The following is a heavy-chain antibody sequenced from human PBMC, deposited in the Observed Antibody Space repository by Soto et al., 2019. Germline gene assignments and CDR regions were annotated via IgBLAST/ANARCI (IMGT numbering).Heavy chain of an antibody. CDR3: VSGSFPNWFDP. CDR1: GFSFSTSGVG. J-gene: IGHJ5*02. Sequence: QITLKESGPTLVKPTQTLTLTCTFSGFSFSTSGVGVGWIRQSPGKALEWLALIYWDDDKRYSPSLRSRLTITKDTSKNQVVLRMTNMDPVDTATYYCVSGSFPNWFDPWGQGILVTVSS. V-gene: IGHV2-5*02. CDR2: IYWDDDK. D-gene: IGHD3-10*01.